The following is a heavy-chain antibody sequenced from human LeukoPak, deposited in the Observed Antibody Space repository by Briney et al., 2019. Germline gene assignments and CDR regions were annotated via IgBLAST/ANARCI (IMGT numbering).Heavy chain of an antibody. CDR1: GYTFTNYG. CDR2: ISGYNGNT. Sequence: ASVKVSCKASGYTFTNYGITWVRQAPGQGLEWMGWISGYNGNTNYAQKLQGRVTMTTDTFTSTAYMELRSLRSDDTAVYYCARDLYYDGLWSPCGYWGQGTLVTVSS. CDR3: ARDLYYDGLWSPCGY. J-gene: IGHJ4*02. D-gene: IGHD3-10*01. V-gene: IGHV1-18*04.